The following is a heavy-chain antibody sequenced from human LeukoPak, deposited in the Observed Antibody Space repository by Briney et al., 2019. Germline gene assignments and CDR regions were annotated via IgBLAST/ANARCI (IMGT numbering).Heavy chain of an antibody. CDR2: ISWDGGST. Sequence: GGSLRLSCAASGFTFDDYAMHWVRQAPGKGLEWVSLISWDGGSTYYADSVKGRFTISRDNSKNSLYLQMNSLRAEDTALYYCAKDYELGGGYSSSSVGVDYWGQGTLVTVSS. V-gene: IGHV3-43D*03. CDR1: GFTFDDYA. J-gene: IGHJ4*02. CDR3: AKDYELGGGYSSSSVGVDY. D-gene: IGHD6-6*01.